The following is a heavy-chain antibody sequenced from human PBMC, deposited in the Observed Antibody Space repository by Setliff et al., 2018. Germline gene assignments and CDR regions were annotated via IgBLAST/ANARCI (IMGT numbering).Heavy chain of an antibody. CDR1: GYTFTGHH. CDR3: ARARITIFGVVIKGKDAFDI. D-gene: IGHD3-3*01. CDR2: INPNSGGT. J-gene: IGHJ3*02. V-gene: IGHV1-2*02. Sequence: ASVKVSCKASGYTFTGHHLHWVRQAPGQGLEWMGWINPNSGGTNYAQKFQGRVTMTRDTSISTAYMELSRLRSDDTAVYYCARARITIFGVVIKGKDAFDIWGQGTMVTVSS.